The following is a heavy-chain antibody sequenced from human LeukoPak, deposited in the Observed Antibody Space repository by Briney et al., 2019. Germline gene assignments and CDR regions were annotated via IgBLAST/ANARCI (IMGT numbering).Heavy chain of an antibody. V-gene: IGHV1-69*01. J-gene: IGHJ5*02. CDR1: GGTFSSYA. D-gene: IGHD1-1*01. Sequence: SVKVSCKASGGTFSSYAISWVRQAPGQGLEWMGGIITIFGTANYAQKFQGRVTITADESTSTAYMELSSLRSEDTAVYYCARDSRYNWNDGWFDPWGQGTLVTVSS. CDR2: IITIFGTA. CDR3: ARDSRYNWNDGWFDP.